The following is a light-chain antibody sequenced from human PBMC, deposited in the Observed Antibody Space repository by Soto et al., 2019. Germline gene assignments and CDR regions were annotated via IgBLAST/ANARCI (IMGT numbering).Light chain of an antibody. J-gene: IGKJ4*01. Sequence: EIVLTQSPATLSLSPGERATLSCRASQSVSRYLAWYQQKPGQAPRLLIYDASNRATGIPPRFSGSGSGTDFTLTISSLEPEDFAVYYCQQRSSCPPHTFGGGTKVEI. V-gene: IGKV3-11*01. CDR2: DAS. CDR3: QQRSSCPPHT. CDR1: QSVSRY.